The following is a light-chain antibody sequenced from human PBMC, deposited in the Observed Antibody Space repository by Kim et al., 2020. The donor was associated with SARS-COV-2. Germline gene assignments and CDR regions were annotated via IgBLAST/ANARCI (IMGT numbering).Light chain of an antibody. CDR1: QSVSSN. V-gene: IGKV3-15*01. J-gene: IGKJ4*01. Sequence: VSPGERATLSCRASQSVSSNLAWYQQKPGQAPRLLIYGASTRATGIPARFSGSGSGTEFTLTISSLQSEDFAVYYCQQYNNWPVTFGGGTKVDNK. CDR2: GAS. CDR3: QQYNNWPVT.